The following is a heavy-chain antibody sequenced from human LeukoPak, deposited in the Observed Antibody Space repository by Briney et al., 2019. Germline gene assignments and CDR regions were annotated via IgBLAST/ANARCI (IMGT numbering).Heavy chain of an antibody. CDR3: AKGHSSGYYVYLQH. CDR1: GFTFSCYA. D-gene: IGHD3-22*01. J-gene: IGHJ1*01. CDR2: ISGSGGTT. Sequence: GGSLRLSCAASGFTFSCYAMSWVRQAPGKGLEWVSGISGSGGTTHYADSVKGRFTISRDNSKNTLYLQMNSLRAEDTAVYYCAKGHSSGYYVYLQHWGQGTLVTVSS. V-gene: IGHV3-23*01.